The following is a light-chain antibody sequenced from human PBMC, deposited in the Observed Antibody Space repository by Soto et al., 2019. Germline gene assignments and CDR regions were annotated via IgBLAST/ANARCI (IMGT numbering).Light chain of an antibody. Sequence: IVLTQSPGTLSLSPGETATLSCRASETVDTSSLGWYQQKPGRAPRLLIYSASRRATGIPDRFDASGSGTDFTLSISRLDPEDFAVYYCHQSGYSALTFGGGTKVEI. CDR3: HQSGYSALT. CDR1: ETVDTSS. CDR2: SAS. J-gene: IGKJ4*01. V-gene: IGKV3-20*01.